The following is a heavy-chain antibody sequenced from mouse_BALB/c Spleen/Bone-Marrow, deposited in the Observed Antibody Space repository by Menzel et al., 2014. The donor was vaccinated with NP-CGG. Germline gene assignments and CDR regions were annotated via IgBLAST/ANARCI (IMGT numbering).Heavy chain of an antibody. D-gene: IGHD2-14*01. CDR1: GYSFTAYN. CDR2: IDLYYGGT. J-gene: IGHJ1*01. V-gene: IGHV1-39*01. CDR3: TRARYDGTYWYFDV. Sequence: VHGKQSGPELEKPGASVKISCKASGYSFTAYNMNWVKQSNGKSLEWIGNIDLYYGGTSYNQKFKGKATLTVDKSSSTAYMQLKSQTSEDSAVYYCTRARYDGTYWYFDVWGAGTTVTVSS.